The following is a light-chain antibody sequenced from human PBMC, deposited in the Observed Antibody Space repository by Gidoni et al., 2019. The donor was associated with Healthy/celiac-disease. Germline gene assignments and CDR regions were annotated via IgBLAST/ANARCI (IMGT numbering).Light chain of an antibody. CDR3: GTWDSSLSGGV. J-gene: IGLJ3*02. CDR1: SSNIGNNY. V-gene: IGLV1-51*02. Sequence: QSVLPQPPSVSAAPGQKVTISCSGSSSNIGNNYVSWYQQLPGTAPSLIYENNKRPSGIPDRFSGSKSGTSATLGITGLQTGDEADYYCGTWDSSLSGGVFGGGTKLTVL. CDR2: ENN.